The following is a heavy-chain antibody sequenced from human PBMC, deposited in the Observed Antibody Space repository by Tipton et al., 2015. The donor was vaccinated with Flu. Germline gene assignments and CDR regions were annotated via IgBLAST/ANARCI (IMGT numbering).Heavy chain of an antibody. D-gene: IGHD3-10*01. CDR1: GGSFSGYY. V-gene: IGHV4-34*01. CDR2: INHSGST. J-gene: IGHJ4*02. Sequence: LRLSCAVYGGSFSGYYWSWIRQPPGKGLEWIGEINHSGSTNYNPSLKSRVTISVDTSKNQFSLKLSSVTAADTSVYYCARGYFRELDYWGQGTLVTVSS. CDR3: ARGYFRELDY.